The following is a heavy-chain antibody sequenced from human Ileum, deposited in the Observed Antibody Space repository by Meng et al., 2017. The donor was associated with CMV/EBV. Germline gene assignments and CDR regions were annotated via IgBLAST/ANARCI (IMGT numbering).Heavy chain of an antibody. CDR2: VVNDGNKK. CDR1: GFTFSDYE. CDR3: ARDFDY. J-gene: IGHJ4*02. Sequence: QVALGEPGAGVAQPGRSLRLSCAASGFTFSDYEMHWVRQAPGKGLEWVTLVVNDGNKKYYADSVKGRFTISRDNSAKMVYLEMNNLRPEDTAIYYCARDFDYWGQGTLVTVSS. V-gene: IGHV3-30-3*01.